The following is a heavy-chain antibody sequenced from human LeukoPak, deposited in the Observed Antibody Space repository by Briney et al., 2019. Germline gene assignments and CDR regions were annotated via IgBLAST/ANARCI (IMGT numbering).Heavy chain of an antibody. V-gene: IGHV3-23*01. CDR3: AKDQ. J-gene: IGHJ4*02. CDR2: ISGNGGST. Sequence: PGGSLRLSCVVSGFTVSSNYMSWVRQAPGKGLEWVSSISGNGGSTYYADSVKGRFTISRDNSKNTLYLQMNSLRAEDTAMYYCAKDQWGQGTLVTVSS. CDR1: GFTVSSNY.